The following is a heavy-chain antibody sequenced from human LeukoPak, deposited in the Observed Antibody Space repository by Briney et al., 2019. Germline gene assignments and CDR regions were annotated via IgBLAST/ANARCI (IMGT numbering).Heavy chain of an antibody. J-gene: IGHJ5*02. Sequence: PGGSLRLSCEGSAFIFSGHWMNWVRQAPGKGLEWVAVISYDGSNKYYADSVKGRFTISRDNSKNTLYLQMNSLRAEDTAVYYCARGLDAAAGTRDNWFDPWGQGTLVTVSS. CDR1: AFIFSGHW. V-gene: IGHV3-30-3*01. CDR3: ARGLDAAAGTRDNWFDP. CDR2: ISYDGSNK. D-gene: IGHD6-13*01.